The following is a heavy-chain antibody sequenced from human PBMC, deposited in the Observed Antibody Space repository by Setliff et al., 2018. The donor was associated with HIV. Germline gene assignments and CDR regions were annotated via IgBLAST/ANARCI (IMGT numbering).Heavy chain of an antibody. D-gene: IGHD7-27*01. CDR3: AKRRRAPGTGDLEAY. CDR2: IYPGDSDT. Sequence: GASVKVSCKASGYNFNNYWVGWVRQMPGRGLEWMGVIYPGDSDTRYGPSFEGQVTISADRSITTAYLQWNSLKVSDTAIYYCAKRRRAPGTGDLEAYWGQGTLVTVSS. J-gene: IGHJ4*02. CDR1: GYNFNNYW. V-gene: IGHV5-51*01.